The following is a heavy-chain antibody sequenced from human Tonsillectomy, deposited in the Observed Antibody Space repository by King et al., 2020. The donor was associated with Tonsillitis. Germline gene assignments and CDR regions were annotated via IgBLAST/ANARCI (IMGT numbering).Heavy chain of an antibody. CDR1: GFTFSNFA. CDR2: ISYDVSNK. J-gene: IGHJ4*02. V-gene: IGHV3-30*04. Sequence: QVQLVESGGGVVQPGRSLRLSCAASGFTFSNFAMHWVRQAAGKGLEWVAGISYDVSNKYYADSVKGRFTTSRENSKNTQYLQMNSLRAEDTAVYYCARERDRPGSEMRGDHWGQGTLVTVSS. CDR3: ARERDRPGSEMRGDH. D-gene: IGHD1-26*01.